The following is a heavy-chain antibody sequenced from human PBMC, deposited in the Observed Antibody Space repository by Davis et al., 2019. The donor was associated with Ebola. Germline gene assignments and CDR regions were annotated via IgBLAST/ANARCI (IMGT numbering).Heavy chain of an antibody. V-gene: IGHV1-18*01. CDR2: ISAYNGNT. CDR3: AFEEGYYDFWSGYYTLDYGMDV. Sequence: ASVKVSCKASGYTFTSYGISWVRQAPGQGLEWMGWISAYNGNTNYAQKLQGRVTMTTDTSTSTAYMELSSLRSEDTAVYYCAFEEGYYDFWSGYYTLDYGMDVWGQGTTVTVSS. D-gene: IGHD3-3*01. CDR1: GYTFTSYG. J-gene: IGHJ6*02.